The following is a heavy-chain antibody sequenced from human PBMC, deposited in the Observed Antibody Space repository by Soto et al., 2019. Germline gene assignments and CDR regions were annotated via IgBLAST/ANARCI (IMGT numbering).Heavy chain of an antibody. D-gene: IGHD4-17*01. V-gene: IGHV4-39*01. CDR3: ASFSGATYGDYGGGINY. CDR1: GGSISGSSYY. Sequence: SETLSLTCTVSGGSISGSSYYWGWIRQPPGKGLECIGSVHYRGSTDYNPSLKSRVTISVDTSKNQFSLKLTSVTAADTAVYFCASFSGATYGDYGGGINYWGQGTLVTVSS. J-gene: IGHJ4*02. CDR2: VHYRGST.